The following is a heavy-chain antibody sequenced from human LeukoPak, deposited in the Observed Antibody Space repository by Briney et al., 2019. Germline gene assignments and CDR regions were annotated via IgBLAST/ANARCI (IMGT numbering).Heavy chain of an antibody. J-gene: IGHJ6*02. D-gene: IGHD3-10*01. CDR3: AGGEFYGMDV. CDR1: GFTFNTYS. Sequence: PGGSLRLSCAASGFTFNTYSVNWVRQAPGKGLEWVSYINSGSSVIYYADSAKGRFTISRDNGRNSLYLQMNSLRAEDTAVYYCAGGEFYGMDVWGQGTTVTVSS. V-gene: IGHV3-48*01. CDR2: INSGSSVI.